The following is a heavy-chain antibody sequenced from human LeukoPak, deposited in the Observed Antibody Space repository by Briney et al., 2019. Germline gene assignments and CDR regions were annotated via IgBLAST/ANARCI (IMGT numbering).Heavy chain of an antibody. CDR2: ISSSGSTI. Sequence: GGSLRLSCAASGFTFSDYYMSWIRQAPGKGLEWVSYISSSGSTIYYADSVKGRFTISRDNAKNSLYLQMNSLRAEDTAVYYCAREDDILTGYYSVFDIWGQGTMVTVSS. CDR1: GFTFSDYY. D-gene: IGHD3-9*01. V-gene: IGHV3-11*04. CDR3: AREDDILTGYYSVFDI. J-gene: IGHJ3*02.